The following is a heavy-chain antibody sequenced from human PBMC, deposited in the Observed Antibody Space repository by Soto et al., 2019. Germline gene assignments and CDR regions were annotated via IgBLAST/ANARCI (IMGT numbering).Heavy chain of an antibody. CDR1: GYTFTSYG. J-gene: IGHJ3*02. CDR2: ISAYNGNT. V-gene: IGHV1-18*01. CDR3: ARGYSSRWYRDAFAI. Sequence: ASVKVSCKASGYTFTSYGISCVRQAPGQGLEWMGWISAYNGNTNYAQKLQGRVTMTTDTSTSTAYMELRSLRSDDTAVYYCARGYSSRWYRDAFAIWXQGTMVTVSS. D-gene: IGHD6-19*01.